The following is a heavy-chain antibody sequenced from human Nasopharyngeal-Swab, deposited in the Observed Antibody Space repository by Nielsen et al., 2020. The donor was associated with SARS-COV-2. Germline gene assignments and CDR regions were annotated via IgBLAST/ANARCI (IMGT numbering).Heavy chain of an antibody. V-gene: IGHV4-4*07. CDR3: ARVAAVAGTGAEYYFDY. D-gene: IGHD6-19*01. CDR1: GGSISSYY. CDR2: IYTSGST. Sequence: SETLSLTCTVSGGSISSYYWSWIRQPAGKGLEWIGRIYTSGSTNYNPSLKSRVTMSVDTSKNQFSLKLSSVTAADTAVYYCARVAAVAGTGAEYYFDYWGQGTPVTVSS. J-gene: IGHJ4*02.